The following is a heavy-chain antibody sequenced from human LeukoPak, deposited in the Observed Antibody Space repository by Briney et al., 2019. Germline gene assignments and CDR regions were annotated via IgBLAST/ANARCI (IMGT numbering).Heavy chain of an antibody. J-gene: IGHJ4*02. V-gene: IGHV4-59*01. CDR1: GGSISSYY. CDR3: ARTLVTYYDFWSDYYTEPLGYFDY. Sequence: SETLSLTCTVSGGSISSYYWSWIRQPPVKGLEWIGYIYYSGSTNYNPSLKSRVTISVDTSKNQFSLKLSSVTAADTAVYYCARTLVTYYDFWSDYYTEPLGYFDYWGQGTLVTVSS. D-gene: IGHD3-3*01. CDR2: IYYSGST.